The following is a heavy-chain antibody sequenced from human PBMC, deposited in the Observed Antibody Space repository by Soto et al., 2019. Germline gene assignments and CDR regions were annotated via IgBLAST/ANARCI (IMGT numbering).Heavy chain of an antibody. J-gene: IGHJ3*02. CDR1: GFNFNNYA. D-gene: IGHD3-22*01. CDR3: AKDEIGVAGNSALDM. V-gene: IGHV3-9*01. CDR2: ISWTGETI. Sequence: EVELVESGGGLVLPGGSLRLSCEASGFNFNNYAMHWVRQAPGKGLEWVSGISWTGETIVYADFVKGRFTISRDKSKSSLYLEMNSLRPEDTALEYCAKDEIGVAGNSALDMWGQGTMVTVSS.